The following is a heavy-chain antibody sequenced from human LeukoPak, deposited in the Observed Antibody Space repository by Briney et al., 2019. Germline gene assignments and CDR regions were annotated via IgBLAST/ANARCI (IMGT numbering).Heavy chain of an antibody. CDR1: DGSISSYY. J-gene: IGHJ4*02. Sequence: SETLSLTCTVSDGSISSYYWSWIRQPPGKGLEWIGYIYYSGSTNYNPSLKSRVTISVDTSKNQFSLKLSSVTAADTAVYYCASAGRDFDYWGQGTLVTVSS. V-gene: IGHV4-59*01. CDR3: ASAGRDFDY. CDR2: IYYSGST.